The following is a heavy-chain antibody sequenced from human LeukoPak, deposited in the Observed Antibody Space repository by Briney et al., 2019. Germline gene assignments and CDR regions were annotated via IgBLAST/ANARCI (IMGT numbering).Heavy chain of an antibody. J-gene: IGHJ4*02. Sequence: GGSLRLSCAASGFTFSSYGMHWVRQAPGKGLEWVAVIWYDGSNKYYADSVKGRFTISRDSSKNTLYLQMNSLRAEDTAVYYCARAYYYGSGRVFDYWGQGTLVTVSS. CDR3: ARAYYYGSGRVFDY. V-gene: IGHV3-33*01. CDR2: IWYDGSNK. CDR1: GFTFSSYG. D-gene: IGHD3-10*01.